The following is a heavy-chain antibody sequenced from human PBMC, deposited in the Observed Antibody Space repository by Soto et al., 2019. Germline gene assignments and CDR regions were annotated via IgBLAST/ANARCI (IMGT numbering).Heavy chain of an antibody. V-gene: IGHV5-51*01. CDR3: ARPRSSSRNYYGMDV. Sequence: GESLKISCKGSGYSFTTYWIGWVRQMPGKGLECMGIIYPGDSDTRYSPSFQGQVTISADKSISTAYLQWSSLKASDTAMYYCARPRSSSRNYYGMDVWGQGSTVTVSS. CDR1: GYSFTTYW. J-gene: IGHJ6*02. D-gene: IGHD6-13*01. CDR2: IYPGDSDT.